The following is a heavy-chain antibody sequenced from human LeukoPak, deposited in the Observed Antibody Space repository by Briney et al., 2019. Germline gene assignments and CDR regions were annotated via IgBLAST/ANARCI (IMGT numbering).Heavy chain of an antibody. J-gene: IGHJ4*02. CDR2: ICGSDGSR. Sequence: GGSLRLSCAASGFTFSTYAMGWVRQAPGKGLEWVSAICGSDGSRYYADSVKGRFTISRDNSKNTLYLQMNSLRGEDTAVYYCAKGGSPSCYSSSGYWGRGTLVTVSS. CDR3: AKGGSPSCYSSSGY. V-gene: IGHV3-23*01. D-gene: IGHD2-2*01. CDR1: GFTFSTYA.